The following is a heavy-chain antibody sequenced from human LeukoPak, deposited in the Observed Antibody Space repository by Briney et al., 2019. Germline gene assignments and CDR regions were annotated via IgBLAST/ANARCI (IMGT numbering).Heavy chain of an antibody. V-gene: IGHV3-9*01. J-gene: IGHJ4*02. CDR3: AKDATRYCSSTSCYSTPLAD. D-gene: IGHD2-2*01. CDR2: ISWNSGSI. CDR1: GFTFDDYA. Sequence: GGSLRLSCAASGFTFDDYAMHWVRQAPGKGLEWVSGISWNSGSIGYADSVKGRFTISGDNAKNSLYLQMNSLRAEDTALYYCAKDATRYCSSTSCYSTPLADWGQGTLVTVSS.